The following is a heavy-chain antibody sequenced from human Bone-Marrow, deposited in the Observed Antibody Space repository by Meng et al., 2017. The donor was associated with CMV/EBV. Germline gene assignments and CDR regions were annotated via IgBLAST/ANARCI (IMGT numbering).Heavy chain of an antibody. J-gene: IGHJ4*02. V-gene: IGHV4-34*01. CDR3: ARGYPDQGYTFGVGKDFDY. CDR2: INHSGST. Sequence: ESLKISCAASGFTFSNAWMSWIRQPPGKGLEWIGEINHSGSTNYNPSLKSRVTISVDTSKNQFSLKLSSVTAADTAVYYCARGYPDQGYTFGVGKDFDYWGQGTLVTVSS. CDR1: GFTFSNAW. D-gene: IGHD5-24*01.